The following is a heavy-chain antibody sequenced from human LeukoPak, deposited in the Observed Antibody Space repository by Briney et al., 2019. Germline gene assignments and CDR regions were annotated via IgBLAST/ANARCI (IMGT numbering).Heavy chain of an antibody. CDR2: IYTSGST. CDR3: AREGGAFDI. Sequence: SSETLSLTCTVSGGSISSGSHYWSWIRQPAGKGLEWIGRIYTSGSTNYNPSLKSRVTISVDTSKNQFSLKLSSVTAADTAVYYCAREGGAFDIWGQGTMVTVSS. D-gene: IGHD3-16*01. CDR1: GGSISSGSHY. J-gene: IGHJ3*02. V-gene: IGHV4-61*02.